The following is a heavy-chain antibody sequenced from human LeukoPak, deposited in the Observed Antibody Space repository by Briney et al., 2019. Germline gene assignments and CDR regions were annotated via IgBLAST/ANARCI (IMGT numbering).Heavy chain of an antibody. CDR2: INHSGST. V-gene: IGHV4-34*01. D-gene: IGHD3-22*01. J-gene: IGHJ4*02. CDR3: ARATYYYGSSGYSPHFDY. CDR1: GGSFSGYY. Sequence: SETLSLTCAVSGGSFSGYYWSWIRQPPGKGLEWIGEINHSGSTNYNPSLKSRVTISVDTSKNQFSLKLSTVTAADTAVYYCARATYYYGSSGYSPHFDYWGQGTLVTVSS.